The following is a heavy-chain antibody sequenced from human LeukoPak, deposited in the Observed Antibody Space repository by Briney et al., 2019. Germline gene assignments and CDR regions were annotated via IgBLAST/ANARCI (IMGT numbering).Heavy chain of an antibody. CDR1: GNSISNNW. D-gene: IGHD3-16*02. CDR2: IFHRGIP. Sequence: TSETLSLTCDVSGNSISNNWWSWVRQSPGKGLEWIGEIFHRGIPNYNPSFESRVTMSVDTSKNQLSLNLNSVTAADTAVYYCARVMGASWFLYLDVWGKGTTVTVSS. V-gene: IGHV4/OR15-8*01. CDR3: ARVMGASWFLYLDV. J-gene: IGHJ6*03.